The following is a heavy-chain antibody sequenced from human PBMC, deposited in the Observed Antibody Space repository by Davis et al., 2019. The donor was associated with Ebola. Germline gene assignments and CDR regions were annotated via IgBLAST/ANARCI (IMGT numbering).Heavy chain of an antibody. D-gene: IGHD3-22*01. V-gene: IGHV4-4*02. CDR1: GDSISSRNW. Sequence: SETLSLTCAVSGDSISSRNWWSWVRQSLGKGLEWIGYIYDTLNDIGVSSYNPSLESRVTILVDRSKNQFSLKLTSVTAADTAVYYCARDGWEDPSGYLRRGDYWGQGTLVTVSS. CDR2: IYDTLNDIGVS. J-gene: IGHJ4*02. CDR3: ARDGWEDPSGYLRRGDY.